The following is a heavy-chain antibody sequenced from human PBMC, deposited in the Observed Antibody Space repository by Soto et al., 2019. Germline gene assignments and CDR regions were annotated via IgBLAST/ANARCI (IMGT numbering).Heavy chain of an antibody. J-gene: IGHJ6*02. CDR2: INPNSGGT. Sequence: ASVKVSCKASGYTFTGYYMHWVRQAPGQGLEWMGWINPNSGGTNYAQKFQGWVTMTRDTSISTAYMELSRLRSDDTAVYYCARDRARATHFSNYYYYGMDVWGQGTTVTVSS. D-gene: IGHD5-12*01. CDR3: ARDRARATHFSNYYYYGMDV. CDR1: GYTFTGYY. V-gene: IGHV1-2*04.